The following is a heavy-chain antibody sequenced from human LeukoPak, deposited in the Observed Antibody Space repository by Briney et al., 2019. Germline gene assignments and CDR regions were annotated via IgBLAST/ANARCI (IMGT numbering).Heavy chain of an antibody. Sequence: ASVKVSCKASGYTFTSYYMHWVRQAPGQGLEWMGWINPNSGGTNYAQKFQGRVTMTRDTSISTAYMELSRLRSDDTAVYYCARQTTYYYDSSGYTQGHDAFDIWGQGTMVTVSS. CDR2: INPNSGGT. CDR3: ARQTTYYYDSSGYTQGHDAFDI. CDR1: GYTFTSYY. J-gene: IGHJ3*02. D-gene: IGHD3-22*01. V-gene: IGHV1-2*02.